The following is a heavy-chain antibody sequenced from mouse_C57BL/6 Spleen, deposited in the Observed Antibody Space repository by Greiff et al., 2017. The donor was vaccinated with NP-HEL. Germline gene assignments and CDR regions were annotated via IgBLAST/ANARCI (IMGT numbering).Heavy chain of an antibody. CDR1: GYTFTSYW. V-gene: IGHV1-64*01. Sequence: QVQLKQSGAELVKPGASVKLSCKASGYTFTSYWMHWVKQRPGQGLEWIGMIHPNSGSTNYNEKFKSKATLTVDKSSSTAYMQLSSLTSEDSAVYYCSICGTAMDYWGQGTSVTVSS. CDR3: SICGTAMDY. D-gene: IGHD6-1*01. CDR2: IHPNSGST. J-gene: IGHJ4*01.